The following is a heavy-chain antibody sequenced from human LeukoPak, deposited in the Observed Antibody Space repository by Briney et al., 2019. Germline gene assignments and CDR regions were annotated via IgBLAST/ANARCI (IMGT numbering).Heavy chain of an antibody. V-gene: IGHV4-34*01. CDR2: INHSGST. CDR1: GGSFSGYY. Sequence: KSSETLSLTCAVYGGSFSGYYWSWIRQPPGKGLEWIGEINHSGSTNYNPSLKSRVTISVDTSKNQFSLKLSSVTAADTAVYYCARGPAVITTRYFDYWGQGTLVTVSS. CDR3: ARGPAVITTRYFDY. J-gene: IGHJ4*02. D-gene: IGHD3-16*01.